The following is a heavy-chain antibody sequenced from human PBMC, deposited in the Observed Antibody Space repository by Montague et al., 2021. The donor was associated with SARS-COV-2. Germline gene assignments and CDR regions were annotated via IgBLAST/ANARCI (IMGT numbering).Heavy chain of an antibody. CDR1: GFTFSSYE. J-gene: IGHJ6*02. CDR2: ISSSGSTI. CDR3: ASDSSIEILDYYYSMDV. V-gene: IGHV3-48*03. D-gene: IGHD5-24*01. Sequence: SLRLSCAASGFTFSSYEMNWVRQAPGKGLEWVSYISSSGSTIYYADSVKGRFTISRDNAKNSLYLQMNSLRAEDTAIYYCASDSSIEILDYYYSMDVWGQGTTVTVSS.